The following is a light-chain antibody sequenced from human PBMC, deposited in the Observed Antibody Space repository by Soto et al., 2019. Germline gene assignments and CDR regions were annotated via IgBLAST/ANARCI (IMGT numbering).Light chain of an antibody. J-gene: IGKJ4*01. CDR3: QQRSNWPPVT. CDR2: DAS. V-gene: IGKV3-11*01. Sequence: EIVLTQSPATLSLSPGERATLSCRASQSVSSYLDWYQQKPGQAPRLLIYDASNRATGIPARFSGIGSGTDFTLTISSLEPEDFAVYYCQQRSNWPPVTFGGGTKVEIK. CDR1: QSVSSY.